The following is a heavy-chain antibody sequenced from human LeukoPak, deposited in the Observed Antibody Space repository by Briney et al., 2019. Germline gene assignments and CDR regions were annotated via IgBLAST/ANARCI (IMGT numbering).Heavy chain of an antibody. V-gene: IGHV1-69-2*01. Sequence: ASVKISCKGSGYTFTDYYMHWGQQAPGKGLEWMGLVDPEDGETIYAEKFQGRVTITADTSTDTDYMELSSLRSADTAVYYCATGSHRRFGIDYWGQGTLVTVSS. CDR1: GYTFTDYY. D-gene: IGHD3-10*01. CDR2: VDPEDGET. CDR3: ATGSHRRFGIDY. J-gene: IGHJ4*02.